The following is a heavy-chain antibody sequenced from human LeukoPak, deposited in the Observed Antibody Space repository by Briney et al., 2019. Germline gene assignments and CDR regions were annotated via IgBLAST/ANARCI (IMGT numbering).Heavy chain of an antibody. V-gene: IGHV3-53*01. CDR3: ARGRGVVVIAYFDY. Sequence: PGGSLRLSCAASGFTFSSYAMSWVRQAPGKGLEWVSVIYSGGSTYYADSVKGRFTISRDNSKNTLYLQMNSLRAEDTAVYYCARGRGVVVIAYFDYWGQGTLVTVSS. CDR1: GFTFSSYA. CDR2: IYSGGST. D-gene: IGHD3-22*01. J-gene: IGHJ4*02.